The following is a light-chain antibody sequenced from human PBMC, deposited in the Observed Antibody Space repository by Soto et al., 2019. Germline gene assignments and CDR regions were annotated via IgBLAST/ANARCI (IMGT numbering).Light chain of an antibody. CDR1: QGISNY. V-gene: IGKV1-27*01. Sequence: DIQMTQSPASLSASVGDRVTITSRASQGISNYLAWYQQKPGKVPKLLIYAASTLQSGVPSRFSGSGSGTDFTLTISSLQPEGVATYYCQKYNSAPALTFGGGTKVEIK. CDR2: AAS. J-gene: IGKJ4*01. CDR3: QKYNSAPALT.